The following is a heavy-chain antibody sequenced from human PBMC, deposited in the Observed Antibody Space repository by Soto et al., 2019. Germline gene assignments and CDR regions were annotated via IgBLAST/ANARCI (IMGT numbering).Heavy chain of an antibody. J-gene: IGHJ6*02. D-gene: IGHD1-1*01. Sequence: QVQLQESGPGLVKPSQTLSLTCTVSGGSISSGGYYWNWIRQHPGKGLEWIGLIHYSGSTYYNPSLNSRLTISVDTPKNQFSLKLSSVTAADTALYYCSGALLRERYYQYGMDVWGQGTTVTVSS. CDR3: SGALLRERYYQYGMDV. CDR1: GGSISSGGYY. V-gene: IGHV4-31*03. CDR2: IHYSGST.